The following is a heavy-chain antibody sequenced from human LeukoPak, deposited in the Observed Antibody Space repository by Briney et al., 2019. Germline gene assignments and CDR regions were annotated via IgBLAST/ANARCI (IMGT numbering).Heavy chain of an antibody. J-gene: IGHJ4*02. CDR2: INSDGSST. Sequence: GGSLRLSCAASGFTFSSYWMHWVRQAPGKVLVWVSHINSDGSSTSYADSVKGRFTISRDNAKNTLYLQMNSLRAEDTAVYYCARSRYSRLDYWGQGTLVTVSS. CDR1: GFTFSSYW. CDR3: ARSRYSRLDY. V-gene: IGHV3-74*01. D-gene: IGHD6-13*01.